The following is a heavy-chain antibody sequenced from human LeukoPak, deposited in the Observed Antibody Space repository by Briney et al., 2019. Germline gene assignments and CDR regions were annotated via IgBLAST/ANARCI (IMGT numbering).Heavy chain of an antibody. V-gene: IGHV3-33*08. D-gene: IGHD3-10*01. J-gene: IGHJ6*02. Sequence: PGGSLRLSCAASGFTFSSYWMSWVRQAPGKGLEWVAVIWYDGSNKYYADSVKGRFTISRDNSKNTLYLQMNSLRAEDTAVYYCARPMVRGDYYYYYGMDVWGQGTTVTVSS. CDR2: IWYDGSNK. CDR3: ARPMVRGDYYYYYGMDV. CDR1: GFTFSSYW.